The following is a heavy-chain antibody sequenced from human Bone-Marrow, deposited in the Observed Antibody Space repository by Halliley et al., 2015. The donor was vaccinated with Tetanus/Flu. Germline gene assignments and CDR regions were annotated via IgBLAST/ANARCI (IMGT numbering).Heavy chain of an antibody. D-gene: IGHD1-26*01. CDR1: GASISSAIYY. J-gene: IGHJ4*02. CDR3: ATLGQTSGNSFDN. CDR2: YYYGGNT. Sequence: TLSLTCTVSGASISSAIYYWGWIRQPPGKGLEWIGCYYYGGNTYYSPLLDGRVIILVDTSKNQFSLNLNSVTAADTAVYYCATLGQTSGNSFDNWGQGIPVTVSS. V-gene: IGHV4-61*05.